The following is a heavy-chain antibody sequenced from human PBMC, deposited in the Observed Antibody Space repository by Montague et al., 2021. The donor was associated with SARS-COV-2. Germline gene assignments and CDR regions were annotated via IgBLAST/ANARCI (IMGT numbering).Heavy chain of an antibody. Sequence: SETLSLTCTVSGDSISNYYWSWIRQPPGKGLEWIGYVYSGGRSVYNPSLKSRVTISLDIPKNQFSLNLSSVSGADTAVYFCARDGGIPGGVDVFDRWGPGTLVTVSS. CDR3: ARDGGIPGGVDVFDR. CDR2: VYSGGRS. CDR1: GDSISNYY. D-gene: IGHD2-2*01. J-gene: IGHJ3*02. V-gene: IGHV4-59*01.